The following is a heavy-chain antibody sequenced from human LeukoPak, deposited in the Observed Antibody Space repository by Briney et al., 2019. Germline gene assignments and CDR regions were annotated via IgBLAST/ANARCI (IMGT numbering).Heavy chain of an antibody. CDR2: ISDRGTTM. D-gene: IGHD2-8*02. Sequence: PGGSLRLSCAASGFTFSSYAMSWVRQAPGKGLKWVSFISDRGTTMDYADSVRGRFTISRDNAKNSLYLQLNSLRAEDTAIYYCARSKFRYCPGGIWGQGTLVTVSS. CDR1: GFTFSSYA. V-gene: IGHV3-48*04. CDR3: ARSKFRYCPGGI. J-gene: IGHJ4*02.